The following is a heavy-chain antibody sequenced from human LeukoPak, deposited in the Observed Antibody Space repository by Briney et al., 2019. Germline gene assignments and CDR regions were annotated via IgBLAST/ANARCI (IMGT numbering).Heavy chain of an antibody. CDR1: GGSISSGSYY. V-gene: IGHV4-61*02. D-gene: IGHD3-10*01. Sequence: SETLSLTCTVSGGSISSGSYYWSWIRQPAGKGLEWIGRISTRGSTLYNPSLKSRLTLSIDTSNNQFSLSLNSVTAADTATYYCARDLLRGLTGSWFEAFDIWGQGTMVIASS. CDR2: ISTRGST. J-gene: IGHJ3*02. CDR3: ARDLLRGLTGSWFEAFDI.